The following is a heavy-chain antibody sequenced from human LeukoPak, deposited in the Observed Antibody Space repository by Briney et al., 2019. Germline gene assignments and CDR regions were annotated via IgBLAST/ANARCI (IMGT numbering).Heavy chain of an antibody. D-gene: IGHD2-2*01. V-gene: IGHV1-18*01. CDR3: ARGLYPSYWFDP. Sequence: ASVKVSCKASGYNFRGYAITWVRQAPGQGLEWMGWISAYNGNTNYAQKLQGRVTMTTDTSTSTAYMELRSLRSDDTAVYYCARGLYPSYWFDPWGQGTLVTVSS. J-gene: IGHJ5*02. CDR1: GYNFRGYA. CDR2: ISAYNGNT.